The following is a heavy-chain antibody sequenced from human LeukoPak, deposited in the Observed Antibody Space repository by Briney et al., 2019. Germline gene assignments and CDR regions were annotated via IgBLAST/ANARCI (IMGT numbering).Heavy chain of an antibody. CDR1: GGSISSVGYY. Sequence: SETLSLTCTVSGGSISSVGYYWGWIRQPPGKGLEWVATIHNTGTTNYNPSLKSRVTVCIDTSINQISLNLSSVAAGDTAVYFCAKSHLGVPHDYWGQGTLVTVSS. CDR2: IHNTGTT. D-gene: IGHD3-3*01. CDR3: AKSHLGVPHDY. J-gene: IGHJ4*02. V-gene: IGHV4-39*01.